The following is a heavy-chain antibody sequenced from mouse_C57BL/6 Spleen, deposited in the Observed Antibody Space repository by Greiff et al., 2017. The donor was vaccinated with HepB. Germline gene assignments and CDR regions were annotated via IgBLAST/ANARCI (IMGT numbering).Heavy chain of an antibody. CDR1: GYTFTSYW. J-gene: IGHJ1*03. Sequence: VQLQESGAELVRPGTSVKLSCKASGYTFTSYWMHWVKQRPGQGLEWIGVIDPSDSYTNYNQKLKGKATLTVDPSSSTAYMQLSSLTSEDSAVYYCARGVTTVSFDVWGTGTTVTVSS. V-gene: IGHV1-59*01. CDR3: ARGVTTVSFDV. D-gene: IGHD1-1*01. CDR2: IDPSDSYT.